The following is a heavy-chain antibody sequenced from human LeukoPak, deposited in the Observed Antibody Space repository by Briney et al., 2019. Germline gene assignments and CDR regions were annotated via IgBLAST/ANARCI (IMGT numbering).Heavy chain of an antibody. CDR3: IRDFRSADL. CDR2: IYVDGRTT. CDR1: GFIFSNYG. V-gene: IGHV3-74*01. Sequence: GGSLRLSCAASGFIFSNYGMNWVRQPPGKGLVWVSRIYVDGRTTNYADSVKGRFTISRDNAKNTVYLGMNSLSVEDTATYYCIRDFRSADLWGQGTLVTV. J-gene: IGHJ5*02.